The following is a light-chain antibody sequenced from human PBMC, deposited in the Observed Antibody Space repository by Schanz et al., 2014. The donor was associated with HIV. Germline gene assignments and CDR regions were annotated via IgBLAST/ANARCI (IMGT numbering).Light chain of an antibody. V-gene: IGLV2-8*01. CDR3: SSYAGSGNLGV. CDR2: EVT. CDR1: SSDVGAYNY. Sequence: QSALTQPPSASGSPGPSVTISCPGTSSDVGAYNYVSWYQQHPGKAPKLMIYEVTKRPSGVPDRFSGSKSGNTASLTVSGXXXXDEADYYCSSYAGSGNLGVFGGGTKLTVL. J-gene: IGLJ2*01.